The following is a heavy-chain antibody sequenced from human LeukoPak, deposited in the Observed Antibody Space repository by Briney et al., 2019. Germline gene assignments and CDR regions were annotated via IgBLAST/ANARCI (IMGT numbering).Heavy chain of an antibody. CDR1: GFTFSSYG. CDR2: IRGTGTST. J-gene: IGHJ4*02. CDR3: AVYDSSGYYFDY. V-gene: IGHV3-23*01. D-gene: IGHD3-22*01. Sequence: GGSLRLSCAGSGFTFSSYGMSWVRQAPGKGLEWVSAIRGTGTSTYYADSVKGRFTISRDNSKNTLYLQMNSLRAEDTAVYYCAVYDSSGYYFDYWGQGTLVTVSS.